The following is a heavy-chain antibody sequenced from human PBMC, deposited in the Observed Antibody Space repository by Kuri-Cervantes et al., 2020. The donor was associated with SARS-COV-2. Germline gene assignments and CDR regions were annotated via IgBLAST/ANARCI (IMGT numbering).Heavy chain of an antibody. J-gene: IGHJ4*02. CDR3: ARLSGYDSSGYNDY. Sequence: SETLSLTCAVSGYSISSSNWWGWIRQPPGKGLEWIGYIYYSGSTYYNPSLKSRVTISVDTSKNQFSLKLSSVTAADTAVYYCARLSGYDSSGYNDYWGQGTLVTVSS. CDR2: IYYSGST. V-gene: IGHV4-28*01. CDR1: GYSISSSNW. D-gene: IGHD3-22*01.